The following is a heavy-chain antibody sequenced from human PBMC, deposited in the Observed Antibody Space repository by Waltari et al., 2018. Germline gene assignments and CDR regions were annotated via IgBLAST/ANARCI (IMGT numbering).Heavy chain of an antibody. CDR1: GVTFSGFA. CDR3: AKDTGIHVAGYFDY. D-gene: IGHD6-19*01. CDR2: IRESGDST. J-gene: IGHJ4*02. V-gene: IGHV3-23*04. Sequence: EMQLVESGGGLVQPGGSLRLSCTVSGVTFSGFAMSWVRQAPGKGLEWVSGIRESGDSTHYADSVKGRFTSSRDKSKNTLYLQMNSLRAEDTAVYYCAKDTGIHVAGYFDYWGQGTLVSVSS.